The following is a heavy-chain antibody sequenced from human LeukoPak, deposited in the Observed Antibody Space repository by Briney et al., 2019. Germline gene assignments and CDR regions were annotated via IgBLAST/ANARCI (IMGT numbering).Heavy chain of an antibody. J-gene: IGHJ4*02. V-gene: IGHV4-34*01. Sequence: PSETLSLTCAVYGGSFSGYYWSWIRQPPGKGLEWIGEINHSGSTNYNPSLKSRVTISVDTSKNQFSLKLSSVTAADTAVYYCAKSYSSSASCFDYWGQGTLVTVSS. D-gene: IGHD6-6*01. CDR1: GGSFSGYY. CDR3: AKSYSSSASCFDY. CDR2: INHSGST.